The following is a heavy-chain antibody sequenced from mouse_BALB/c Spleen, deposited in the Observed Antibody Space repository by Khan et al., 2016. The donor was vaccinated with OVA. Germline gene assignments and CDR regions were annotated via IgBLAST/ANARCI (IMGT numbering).Heavy chain of an antibody. V-gene: IGHV1-20*01. CDR3: TRIYGGVFDY. Sequence: IQLVQSGPELVRPGASVKLSCKASGYSFTGYFMNWVMQSHGKSLEWIGLINPHIGETFYNPSVKDKATLTVDESSRTAYMELRTLTSEDSAVYYCTRIYGGVFDYWGQGTTLTVSS. CDR2: INPHIGET. J-gene: IGHJ2*01. CDR1: GYSFTGYF. D-gene: IGHD1-1*02.